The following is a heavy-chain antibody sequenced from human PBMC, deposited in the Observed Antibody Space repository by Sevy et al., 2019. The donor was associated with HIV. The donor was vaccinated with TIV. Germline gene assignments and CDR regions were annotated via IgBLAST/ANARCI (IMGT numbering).Heavy chain of an antibody. CDR2: IWYDGSSK. V-gene: IGHV3-33*08. CDR1: GFIFSTYG. D-gene: IGHD6-13*01. CDR3: AREREQQLVDY. Sequence: GGSLRLSCGDSGFIFSTYGMHWVRQAPGKGLEWVALIWYDGSSKYYADSVQGRFTISRDNSKNTLDLQMKSLRAEDTAVYYCAREREQQLVDYWGQGTLVTVSS. J-gene: IGHJ4*02.